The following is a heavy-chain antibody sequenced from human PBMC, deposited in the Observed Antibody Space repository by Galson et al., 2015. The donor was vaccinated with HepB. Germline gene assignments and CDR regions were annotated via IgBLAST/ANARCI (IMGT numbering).Heavy chain of an antibody. D-gene: IGHD1-26*01. CDR1: GGSFSGYY. Sequence: ETLSLTCAVYGGSFSGYYWSWIRQPPGKGLEWIGEINHSGSTNYNPSLKSRVTISVDTSKNQFSLKLSSVTAADTAVYYCARLDFGGSYYVDWFDPWGQGTLVTVSS. J-gene: IGHJ5*02. CDR2: INHSGST. V-gene: IGHV4-34*01. CDR3: ARLDFGGSYYVDWFDP.